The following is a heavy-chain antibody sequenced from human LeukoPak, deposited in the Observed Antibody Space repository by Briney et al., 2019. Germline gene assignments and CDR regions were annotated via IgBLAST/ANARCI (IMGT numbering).Heavy chain of an antibody. CDR3: AKDIQLST. Sequence: GGSLRLSCAASGFTFRDAAMTGVRQAPGKGLEWVSLISYNGANSYYADSVKGRFTISRDNSRNTLSLQMNNLRVEDTAIYYCAKDIQLSTWGLGTMVTVSS. V-gene: IGHV3-23*01. J-gene: IGHJ3*01. D-gene: IGHD5-24*01. CDR2: ISYNGANS. CDR1: GFTFRDAA.